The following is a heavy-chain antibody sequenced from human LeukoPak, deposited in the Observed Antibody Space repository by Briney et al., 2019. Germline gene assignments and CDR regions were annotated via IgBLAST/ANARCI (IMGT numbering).Heavy chain of an antibody. Sequence: PSETLSLTCAVYGGSFSGYYWSWIRQPPGKGLEWIGEINHSGSTNYNPSLKSRVTISVDTSKNQFSLKLSSVTAADTAVYYCARETYYDFWSGYYTGREIDYWGQGTLVTVSS. CDR3: ARETYYDFWSGYYTGREIDY. J-gene: IGHJ4*02. CDR2: INHSGST. D-gene: IGHD3-3*01. CDR1: GGSFSGYY. V-gene: IGHV4-34*01.